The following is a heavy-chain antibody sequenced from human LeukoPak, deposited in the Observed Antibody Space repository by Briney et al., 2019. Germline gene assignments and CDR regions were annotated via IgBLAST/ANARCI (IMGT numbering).Heavy chain of an antibody. CDR2: IYTSGST. CDR3: ASTEMATMGGAPYAFDI. J-gene: IGHJ3*02. V-gene: IGHV4-61*02. CDR1: GGSISSGSYY. Sequence: IPSETLSLTCTVSGGSISSGSYYWSWIRQPAGKGLEWIGRIYTSGSTNYNPSLKSRVTISVDTSKNQFSLKLSSVTAADTAVYYCASTEMATMGGAPYAFDIWGQGTMVTVSS. D-gene: IGHD5-24*01.